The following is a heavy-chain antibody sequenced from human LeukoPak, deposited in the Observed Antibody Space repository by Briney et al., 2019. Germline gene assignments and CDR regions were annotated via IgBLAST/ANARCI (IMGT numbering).Heavy chain of an antibody. CDR1: GYAFTGYF. V-gene: IGHV1-2*02. CDR3: ASPGGGVAGHFDY. CDR2: INPKSGDT. D-gene: IGHD6-19*01. Sequence: ASVKVSCKASGYAFTGYFVHWVRQAPGQGLEWMGWINPKSGDTNYPQNFQGRVTMTRDTSISTAYMELSRLRSDDTAMYYCASPGGGVAGHFDYWGQGTLVTVSS. J-gene: IGHJ4*02.